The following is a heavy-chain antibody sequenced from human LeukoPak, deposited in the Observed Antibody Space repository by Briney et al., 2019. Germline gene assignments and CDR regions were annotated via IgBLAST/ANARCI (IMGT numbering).Heavy chain of an antibody. CDR1: GGTFSSYA. Sequence: SVKVSCKASGGTFSSYAISWVRQAPGQGLEWMGGIIPIFGTANYAQKFQGRVTITTDESTSTAYMELSSLRSEDTAAYYCARDVPIDYTIFGVAPTSYYMDVWGKGTTVTVSS. J-gene: IGHJ6*03. CDR2: IIPIFGTA. V-gene: IGHV1-69*05. CDR3: ARDVPIDYTIFGVAPTSYYMDV. D-gene: IGHD3-3*01.